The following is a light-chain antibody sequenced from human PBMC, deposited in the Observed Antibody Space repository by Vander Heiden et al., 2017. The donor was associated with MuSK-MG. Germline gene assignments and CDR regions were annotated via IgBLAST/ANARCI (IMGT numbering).Light chain of an antibody. J-gene: IGKJ1*01. CDR1: QSISSW. V-gene: IGKV1-5*03. CDR3: QQYNSYSWT. CDR2: KAS. Sequence: DTQVPLSPSTLSASVGDRVTITCRASQSISSWLAWYQQKPGKAPKLLIYKASSLESGVPSRFSGSGSGTEFTLTISSLQPDDFATYYCQQYNSYSWTFGQGTKVEIK.